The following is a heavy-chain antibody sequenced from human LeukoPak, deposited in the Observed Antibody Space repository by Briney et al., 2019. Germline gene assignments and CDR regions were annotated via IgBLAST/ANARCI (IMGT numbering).Heavy chain of an antibody. CDR2: ISGSGGGT. V-gene: IGHV3-23*01. CDR3: AKKSGNPSGWFDP. J-gene: IGHJ5*02. CDR1: GFTFSSYA. Sequence: GGSLRLSCVASGFTFSSYAMTWVRQAPGKGLEWVSTISGSGGGTYYADSVKGRFTISRDNSKNTLYLQMNSLRAEDTAVYYCAKKSGNPSGWFDPWGQGTLVTVSS. D-gene: IGHD1-1*01.